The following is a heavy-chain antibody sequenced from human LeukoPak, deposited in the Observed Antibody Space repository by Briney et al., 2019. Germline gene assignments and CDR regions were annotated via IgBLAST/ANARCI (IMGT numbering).Heavy chain of an antibody. V-gene: IGHV4-39*01. CDR3: VRLDGAWGYFDY. CDR1: GGSLSSNTYY. D-gene: IGHD3-16*01. J-gene: IGHJ4*02. CDR2: IYYSGST. Sequence: PSETLSLTYTVSGGSLSSNTYYWGWIRQPPGKGLEWIGSIYYSGSTYYNPSLRSRLTISVDTSKNQFSLNLSSLTAADTAVYYCVRLDGAWGYFDYWGQGTLVTVSS.